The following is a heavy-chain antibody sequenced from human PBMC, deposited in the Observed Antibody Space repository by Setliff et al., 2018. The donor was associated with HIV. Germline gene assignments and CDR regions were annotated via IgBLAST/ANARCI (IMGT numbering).Heavy chain of an antibody. J-gene: IGHJ3*02. CDR2: INLIGRT. CDR1: GGSFSGYY. Sequence: PSETLSLTCAVYGGSFSGYYWNWIRQPPGKGLEWVGEINLIGRTNYNPSIKSRVTISLDTSKNQFSLQLTSVTAADTAFYYCARGVTHPPPFGAFDIWGQGTMVTVSS. D-gene: IGHD5-18*01. CDR3: ARGVTHPPPFGAFDI. V-gene: IGHV4-34*01.